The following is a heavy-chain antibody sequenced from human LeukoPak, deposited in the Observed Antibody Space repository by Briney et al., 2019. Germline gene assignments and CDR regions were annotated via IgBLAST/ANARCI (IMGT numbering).Heavy chain of an antibody. CDR1: GYTFTSYG. V-gene: IGHV1-18*01. D-gene: IGHD3-10*01. J-gene: IGHJ6*02. CDR2: ISAYNGNT. Sequence: ASVKVSCKASGYTFTSYGISWVRQAPGQGLEWMGWISAYNGNTNYAQKLQGGVTMTRDTSISTAYMELSRLRSDDTAVYYCASPIWFGELLPSVWGQGTTVTVSS. CDR3: ASPIWFGELLPSV.